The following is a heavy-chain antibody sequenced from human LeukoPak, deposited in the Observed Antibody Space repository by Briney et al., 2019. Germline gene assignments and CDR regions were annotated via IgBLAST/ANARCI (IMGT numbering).Heavy chain of an antibody. J-gene: IGHJ5*01. V-gene: IGHV3-9*01. Sequence: AGGSLRLSCAASGFSFDDYAMHWVRQAPGKGLEWVSGMSWNSGSIGYADSVKGRFTISRDNAKNSLYLQMNSLRAEDTALYYCAKAGYYYDSGSYWYNWFDSWGQGTLVTVSS. CDR3: AKAGYYYDSGSYWYNWFDS. D-gene: IGHD3-10*01. CDR2: MSWNSGSI. CDR1: GFSFDDYA.